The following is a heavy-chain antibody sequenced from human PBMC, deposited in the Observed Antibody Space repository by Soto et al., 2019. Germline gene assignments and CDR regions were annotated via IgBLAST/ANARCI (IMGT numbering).Heavy chain of an antibody. V-gene: IGHV3-74*01. CDR3: TSGLRSTSTGTGAL. D-gene: IGHD1-1*01. CDR2: INDDGIST. CDR1: EFTFSMYW. Sequence: GGTPRLSCAASEFTFSMYWMHWVRQVPGKGPEWVSRINDDGISTNYADSVKGRFTISRDNAKNTLYLQMNALRVEDTAVYYCTSGLRSTSTGTGALWGQGPLFTVFS. J-gene: IGHJ4*02.